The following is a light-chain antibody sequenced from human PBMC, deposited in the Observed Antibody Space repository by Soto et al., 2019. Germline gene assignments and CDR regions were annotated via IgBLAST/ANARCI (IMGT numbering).Light chain of an antibody. J-gene: IGKJ3*01. V-gene: IGKV3-15*01. Sequence: EIVMTQSPAXLSVSPGEXATXSCRASXSXXXNLAWYQQKPGQAPRLLIYSASTRATGIPARFSGSGSGTEFTLTISSLQSEDFALYYCQQYDNWPPRTFGPGTKVDVK. CDR3: QQYDNWPPRT. CDR2: SAS. CDR1: XSXXXN.